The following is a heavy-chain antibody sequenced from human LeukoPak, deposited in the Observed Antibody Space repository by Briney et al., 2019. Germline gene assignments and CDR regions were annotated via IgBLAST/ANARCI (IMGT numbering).Heavy chain of an antibody. V-gene: IGHV3-48*03. CDR3: ARDPDITMVRGVVDGMDV. J-gene: IGHJ6*02. Sequence: GGSLRLSCAASGFTFSSYEMNWVRQAPGKGLEWVSYISSSGSTIYYADSVKGRFTISRDNAKNSLYLQMNSLRAEDTAVYYCARDPDITMVRGVVDGMDVWRQGTTVTVSS. CDR1: GFTFSSYE. D-gene: IGHD3-10*01. CDR2: ISSSGSTI.